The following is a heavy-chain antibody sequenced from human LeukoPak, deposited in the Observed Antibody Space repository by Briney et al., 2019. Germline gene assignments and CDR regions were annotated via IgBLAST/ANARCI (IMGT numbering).Heavy chain of an antibody. D-gene: IGHD6-13*01. V-gene: IGHV4-38-2*02. CDR3: ARGIRGSSNSRIAAAGRWFDP. Sequence: SETLSLTCTVSGYSISSGYYWGWIRQPPGKGLEWIGSIYHSGSTYYNPSLKSRVSISVDTSKNQFSLKLSSVTAADTAVYYCARGIRGSSNSRIAAAGRWFDPWGQGTLVTVSS. CDR2: IYHSGST. J-gene: IGHJ5*02. CDR1: GYSISSGYY.